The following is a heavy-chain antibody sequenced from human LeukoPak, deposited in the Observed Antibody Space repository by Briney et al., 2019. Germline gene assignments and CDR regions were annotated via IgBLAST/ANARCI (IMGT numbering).Heavy chain of an antibody. V-gene: IGHV4-59*01. CDR3: ARDKVNWYFDL. J-gene: IGHJ2*01. CDR1: GGSISSYY. CDR2: IYYSGST. Sequence: SKTLSLTCTVSGGSISSYYWSWIRQPPGKGLEWIGYIYYSGSTNYNPSLKSRVTISVDTSKNQFSLKLSSVTAADTAVYYCARDKVNWYFDLWGRGTLVTVSS.